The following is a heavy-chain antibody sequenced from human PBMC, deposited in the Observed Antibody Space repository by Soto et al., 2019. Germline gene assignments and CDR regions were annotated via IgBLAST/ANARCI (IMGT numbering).Heavy chain of an antibody. Sequence: GASVKVSCKASGGTFSSYAISWVRQAPGQGLEWMGGIIPISGTANYAQKVQGRVTTTADESTSTACMELSSLRSEDTAVYYCARGTGYYYYGMDVWGQGTTVTVSS. CDR3: ARGTGYYYYGMDV. CDR2: IIPISGTA. CDR1: GGTFSSYA. D-gene: IGHD4-17*01. J-gene: IGHJ6*02. V-gene: IGHV1-69*13.